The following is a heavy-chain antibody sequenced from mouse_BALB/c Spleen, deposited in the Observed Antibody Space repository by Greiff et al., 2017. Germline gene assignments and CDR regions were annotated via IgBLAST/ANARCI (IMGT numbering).Heavy chain of an antibody. CDR2: FYPGSGSI. CDR3: ARHGPHGSSYVDYAMDY. Sequence: QVQLKESGAELVKPGASVKLSCKASGYTFTEYIIHWVKQRSGQGLEWIGWFYPGSGSIKYNEKFKDKATLTADKSSSTVYMELSRLTSEDSAVYFCARHGPHGSSYVDYAMDYWGQGTSVTVSS. D-gene: IGHD1-1*01. V-gene: IGHV1-62-2*01. J-gene: IGHJ4*01. CDR1: GYTFTEYI.